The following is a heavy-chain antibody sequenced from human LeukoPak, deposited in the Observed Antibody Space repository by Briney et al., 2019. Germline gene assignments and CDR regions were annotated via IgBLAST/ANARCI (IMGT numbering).Heavy chain of an antibody. Sequence: TSETLSLTCTVSGGSISSSSYYWGWIRQPPGKGLEWFGSIYYSGSTYYNPSLKSRVTISVDTSKNQFSLKLSSVTAADTAVYYCARLRSSSWFHLEGNWFDPWGQGTLVTVSS. D-gene: IGHD6-13*01. J-gene: IGHJ5*02. CDR3: ARLRSSSWFHLEGNWFDP. V-gene: IGHV4-39*01. CDR1: GGSISSSSYY. CDR2: IYYSGST.